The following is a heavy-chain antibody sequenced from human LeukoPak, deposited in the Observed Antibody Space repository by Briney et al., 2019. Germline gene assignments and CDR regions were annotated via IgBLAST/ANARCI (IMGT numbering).Heavy chain of an antibody. D-gene: IGHD6-19*01. V-gene: IGHV4-39*07. Sequence: SETLSLTCTVSGDSISSSSYYWGWIRQPPGKGLEWIGEINHSGSTNYNPSLKSRVTISVDTSKNQFSLKLSSVTAADTAVYYCARGSPTVAGLDYWGQGTLVTVSS. CDR3: ARGSPTVAGLDY. CDR1: GDSISSSSYY. CDR2: INHSGST. J-gene: IGHJ4*02.